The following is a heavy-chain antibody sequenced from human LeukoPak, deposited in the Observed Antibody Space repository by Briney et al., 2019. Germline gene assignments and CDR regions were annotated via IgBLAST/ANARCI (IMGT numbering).Heavy chain of an antibody. CDR1: GYTFTGYY. CDR3: ARGRHCSGGSCYLDC. V-gene: IGHV1-2*02. J-gene: IGHJ4*02. CDR2: INPNSGGT. Sequence: GASVKVSCKASGYTFTGYYMQWVRQAPGPGLEWMGWINPNSGGTNYAQKFQGRITMTRDTSISTVYMELSRLTSDDTAVYYCARGRHCSGGSCYLDCWGPGTLVTVS. D-gene: IGHD2-15*01.